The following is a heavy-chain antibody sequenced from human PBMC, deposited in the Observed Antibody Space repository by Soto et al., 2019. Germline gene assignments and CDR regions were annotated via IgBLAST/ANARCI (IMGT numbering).Heavy chain of an antibody. CDR2: MNPNSGNT. J-gene: IGHJ4*02. Sequence: QVQLVQSGAEVKKPGASVKVSCKASGYTFTSYDINWVRQATGQGLEWMGWMNPNSGNTGYAQKFQGRVTMTRNTSISTDYMELSSLRSEDTAVYYCARVYDATRPLVVGGPSNYWGQGTLVTVSS. CDR1: GYTFTSYD. V-gene: IGHV1-8*01. D-gene: IGHD3-3*01. CDR3: ARVYDATRPLVVGGPSNY.